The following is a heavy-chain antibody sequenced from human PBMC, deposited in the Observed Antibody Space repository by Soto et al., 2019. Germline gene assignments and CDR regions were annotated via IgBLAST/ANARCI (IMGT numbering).Heavy chain of an antibody. D-gene: IGHD6-13*01. V-gene: IGHV4-39*01. CDR3: ARHRDSSSWYGDFGY. CDR2: IYYSGST. CDR1: GGSISSSSYY. Sequence: SETLSLTCTVSGGSISSSSYYWGWIRQPPGKGLEWIGSIYYSGSTYYNPSLKSRVTISVDTSKNQFSLKLSSVTAADTAVYYCARHRDSSSWYGDFGYWGQGTLVTVSS. J-gene: IGHJ4*02.